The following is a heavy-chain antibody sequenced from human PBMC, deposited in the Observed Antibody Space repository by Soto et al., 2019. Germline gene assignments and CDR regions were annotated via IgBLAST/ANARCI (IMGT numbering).Heavy chain of an antibody. D-gene: IGHD2-21*01. CDR1: GFSLSTSGVG. J-gene: IGHJ4*02. Sequence: SGPTLVNPTQTLTLTCTFSGFSLSTSGVGVGWIRQPPGKALEWLALIYWNDDKRYSPSLKSRLTITKDTSKNQVVLTMTNMDPVDTATYYCAHRHNPGGSMWYYFDYWGQGTLVTVSS. V-gene: IGHV2-5*01. CDR3: AHRHNPGGSMWYYFDY. CDR2: IYWNDDK.